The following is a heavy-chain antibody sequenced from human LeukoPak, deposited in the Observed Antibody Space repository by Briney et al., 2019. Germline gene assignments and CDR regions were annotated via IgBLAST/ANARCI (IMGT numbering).Heavy chain of an antibody. Sequence: SVKVSCKASGGTFSSYAISWVRQAPGQGLEWMGGIIPIFGTANYAQKFQGRVTITADESTSTAYMELSSLRSEDTAVYYCVLGLATGGVVFDYWGQGTLVTVSS. CDR2: IIPIFGTA. CDR3: VLGLATGGVVFDY. J-gene: IGHJ4*02. CDR1: GGTFSSYA. V-gene: IGHV1-69*01. D-gene: IGHD2-15*01.